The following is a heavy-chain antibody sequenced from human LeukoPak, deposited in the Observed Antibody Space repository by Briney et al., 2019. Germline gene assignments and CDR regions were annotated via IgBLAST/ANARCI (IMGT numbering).Heavy chain of an antibody. V-gene: IGHV1-2*02. CDR2: INPNSGGT. CDR3: ARAGGGLLRYFDWLSLRDAFDI. J-gene: IGHJ3*02. CDR1: GYTFTGYY. Sequence: ASVKVSCKASGYTFTGYYMHWVRQAPGQGLEWMGWINPNSGGTNYAQKFQGRVTMTRDTSISTAYMELSRLRSDDTAVYYCARAGGGLLRYFDWLSLRDAFDIWGQGTMVTVSS. D-gene: IGHD3-9*01.